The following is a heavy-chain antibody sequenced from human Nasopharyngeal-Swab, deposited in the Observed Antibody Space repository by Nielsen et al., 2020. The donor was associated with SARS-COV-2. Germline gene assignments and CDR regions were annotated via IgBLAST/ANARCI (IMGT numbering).Heavy chain of an antibody. J-gene: IGHJ4*02. CDR1: GGSISSSSYY. CDR3: ARDSPYYDFWSGLGPFDY. D-gene: IGHD3-3*01. CDR2: IYYSGST. V-gene: IGHV4-39*07. Sequence: SETLSLTCTVSGGSISSSSYYWGWIRQPPGKGLEWLGSIYYSGSTYYNPSLKSRVTISVDTSKNQFSLKLSSVTAADTAVYYCARDSPYYDFWSGLGPFDYWGQGTLVTVSS.